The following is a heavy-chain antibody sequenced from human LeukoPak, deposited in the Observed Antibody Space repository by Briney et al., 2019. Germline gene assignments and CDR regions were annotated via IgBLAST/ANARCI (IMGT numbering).Heavy chain of an antibody. Sequence: SETLSLTCTVSGGSISSYYWSWIRQPPGKGLEWIGEINHSGSTNYNPSLKSRVTVSVDTSKNQFSLKLSSVTAADAAVYYCARGGQLVSENRYYYGMDVWGQGTTVTVSS. CDR3: ARGGQLVSENRYYYGMDV. J-gene: IGHJ6*02. V-gene: IGHV4-34*01. CDR2: INHSGST. D-gene: IGHD6-13*01. CDR1: GGSISSYY.